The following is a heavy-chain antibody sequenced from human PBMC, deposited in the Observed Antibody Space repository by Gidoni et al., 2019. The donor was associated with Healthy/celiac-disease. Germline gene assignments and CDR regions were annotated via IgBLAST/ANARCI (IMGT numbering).Heavy chain of an antibody. Sequence: EVQLVESGGGLIQPGGSLRLSCAASGFTVSSNYMSWVRQAPGKGLEWVSVIYSGGSTYYADSVKGRFTISRDNSKNTLYLQMNSLRAEDTAVYYCASHYDILTGYYNEVDAFDIWGQGTMVTVSS. D-gene: IGHD3-9*01. V-gene: IGHV3-53*01. J-gene: IGHJ3*02. CDR1: GFTVSSNY. CDR3: ASHYDILTGYYNEVDAFDI. CDR2: IYSGGST.